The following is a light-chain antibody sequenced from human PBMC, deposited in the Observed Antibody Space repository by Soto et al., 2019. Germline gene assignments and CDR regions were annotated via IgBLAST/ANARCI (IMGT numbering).Light chain of an antibody. V-gene: IGKV1-5*03. J-gene: IGKJ5*01. CDR3: QQYNSYSSIT. CDR2: KAS. Sequence: DIQMTQSPSTLSASVGDRVTITCRASQSISSWLAWYQQKPGKAPNLLIYKASTLESGVPSRFSGSGSGTEFSLPISSLQPDDFATYYCQQYNSYSSITFGQGTRLEIK. CDR1: QSISSW.